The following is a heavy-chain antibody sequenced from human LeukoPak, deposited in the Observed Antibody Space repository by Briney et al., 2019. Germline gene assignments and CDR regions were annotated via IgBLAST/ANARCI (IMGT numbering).Heavy chain of an antibody. V-gene: IGHV3-7*04. J-gene: IGHJ4*02. Sequence: GGSLRLSCAASGFTFSSYWMSWVRQVPGKGLEWVANIKQDGSEKFYVDSVKGRFTISRDNAKNSLFLQMNSLRADDTAVYYCARGSSYSGIYYPFDYWGQGTLVTVSS. CDR1: GFTFSSYW. CDR2: IKQDGSEK. D-gene: IGHD1-26*01. CDR3: ARGSSYSGIYYPFDY.